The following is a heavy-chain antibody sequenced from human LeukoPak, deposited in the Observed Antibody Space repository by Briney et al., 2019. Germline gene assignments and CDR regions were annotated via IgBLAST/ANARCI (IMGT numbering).Heavy chain of an antibody. J-gene: IGHJ5*02. CDR3: AKDFYSGSSP. D-gene: IGHD1-26*01. CDR1: GFVSSNY. Sequence: GGSLRLSCTASGFVSSNYMSWVRQTPGMGLEWVAFIRYDGSNKYYADSVKGRFTISRDNSKNTLFLQMNSLRTEDTAVYYCAKDFYSGSSPWGQGTLVTVSS. CDR2: IRYDGSNK. V-gene: IGHV3-30*02.